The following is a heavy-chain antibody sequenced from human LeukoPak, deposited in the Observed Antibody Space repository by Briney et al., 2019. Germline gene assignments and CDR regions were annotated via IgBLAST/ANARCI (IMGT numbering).Heavy chain of an antibody. CDR1: GFTFSSYA. CDR3: AKEGLRYFDWLSAY. J-gene: IGHJ4*02. Sequence: SGGSLRLSCAASGFTFSSYAMSWVRQAPGKGLEWVSAISGSGGSTYYADSVKGRFTISRDNSKNTLYLQMNSLRAEDTAVYYCAKEGLRYFDWLSAYWGQGTLVTVSS. V-gene: IGHV3-23*01. CDR2: ISGSGGST. D-gene: IGHD3-9*01.